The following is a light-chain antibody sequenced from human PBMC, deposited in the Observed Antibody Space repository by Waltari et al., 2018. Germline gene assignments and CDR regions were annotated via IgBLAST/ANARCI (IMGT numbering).Light chain of an antibody. CDR3: QHRSSWPLT. CDR2: DAS. V-gene: IGKV3-11*01. CDR1: QSGNNK. J-gene: IGKJ4*01. Sequence: EIVLTQSPATLSLSPGDRATLSCRASQSGNNKLAWYQQKPGQAPRLLIYDASTWATGVSARFSGSGSGTDLTLSISSLEPEDFAVYYCQHRSSWPLTFGGGTKLEIK.